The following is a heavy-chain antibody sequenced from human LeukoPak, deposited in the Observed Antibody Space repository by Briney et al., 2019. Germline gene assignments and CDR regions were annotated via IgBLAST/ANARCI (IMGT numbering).Heavy chain of an antibody. J-gene: IGHJ3*02. V-gene: IGHV3-23*01. Sequence: GGSLRLSCAASGFTFSSYAMSWVRQAPGKGLEWVSAISGSGGSTYYADSVKGRFTISRDNSKNTLYLQMNSLRAEDTAVYYCAKDKGNYYDSSGYYPTDAFDIWGQGTMVTVSS. CDR2: ISGSGGST. CDR3: AKDKGNYYDSSGYYPTDAFDI. CDR1: GFTFSSYA. D-gene: IGHD3-22*01.